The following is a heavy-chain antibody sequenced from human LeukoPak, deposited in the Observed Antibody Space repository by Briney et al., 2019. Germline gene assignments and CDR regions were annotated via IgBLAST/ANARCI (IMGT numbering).Heavy chain of an antibody. J-gene: IGHJ4*02. Sequence: PGGSLRLSCAASGFTFSSYEMNWVRQAPGKGLEWVSYISSSGSTIYYADSVKGRFTISRDNAKNSLYLQMNSLRAEDTAVYYCARGRHGDYPFDYWGQGTLVTVSS. CDR1: GFTFSSYE. V-gene: IGHV3-48*03. CDR3: ARGRHGDYPFDY. D-gene: IGHD4-17*01. CDR2: ISSSGSTI.